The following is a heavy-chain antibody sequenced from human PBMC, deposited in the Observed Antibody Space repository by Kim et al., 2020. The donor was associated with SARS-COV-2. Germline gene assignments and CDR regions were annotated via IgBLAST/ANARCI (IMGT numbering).Heavy chain of an antibody. CDR3: ARNIVVVPAAIFDI. Sequence: PAFQGQVTISADNSISTAYLQWSSLKASDTAMYYCARNIVVVPAAIFDIWGQGTMVTVSS. V-gene: IGHV5-51*01. D-gene: IGHD2-2*01. J-gene: IGHJ3*02.